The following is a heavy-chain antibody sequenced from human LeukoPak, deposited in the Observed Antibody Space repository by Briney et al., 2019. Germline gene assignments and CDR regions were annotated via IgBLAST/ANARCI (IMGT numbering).Heavy chain of an antibody. Sequence: GGSLRLSCAASGFTFSSYNMNWVRQAPGKGLEWVSSISGSSSFISYADSMQGRFTISRDNARNSLYLQMNSLRAEDTAVYYCARDGLQAYYDSSGFFGYWGQGTLVTVSS. CDR1: GFTFSSYN. D-gene: IGHD3-22*01. J-gene: IGHJ4*02. V-gene: IGHV3-21*01. CDR3: ARDGLQAYYDSSGFFGY. CDR2: ISGSSSFI.